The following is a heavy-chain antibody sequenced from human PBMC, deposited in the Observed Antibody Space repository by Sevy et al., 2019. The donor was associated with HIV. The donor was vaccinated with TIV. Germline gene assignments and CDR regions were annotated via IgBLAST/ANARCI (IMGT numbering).Heavy chain of an antibody. D-gene: IGHD4-4*01. J-gene: IGHJ4*02. CDR2: ISYAGSAT. V-gene: IGHV3-30*04. CDR3: TRDSGYDPNYVPGHY. Sequence: GGSLRLSCAASGFTFNTHAMHWVRQAPGKGLEWVAVISYAGSATYYTDSVKGRFTISRDNSKNKLYLEMTSLRVEDTAVYYCTRDSGYDPNYVPGHYRGQRTPVTVSS. CDR1: GFTFNTHA.